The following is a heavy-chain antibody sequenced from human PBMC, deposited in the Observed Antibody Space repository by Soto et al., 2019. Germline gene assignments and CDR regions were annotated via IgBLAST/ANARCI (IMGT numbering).Heavy chain of an antibody. CDR1: GFTFSSHG. J-gene: IGHJ5*02. CDR2: IWYDGSNK. CDR3: AREDRFNNYDL. V-gene: IGHV3-33*01. Sequence: GGSLRLSCAASGFTFSSHGMHWVRQAPGKGLEWVAVIWYDGSNKYYADSVKGRFTISRDNANNILYLQMNSLRDDDTAVYYCAREDRFNNYDLWGPGTPVTVSS.